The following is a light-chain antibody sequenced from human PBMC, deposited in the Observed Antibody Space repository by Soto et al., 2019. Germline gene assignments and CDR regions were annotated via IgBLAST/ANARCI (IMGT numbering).Light chain of an antibody. Sequence: QSVLTQPPSVSGAPGQRVTISCTGSSSNIGAGYDVPWYQQLPGTAPKLIIYGNSNRPSGVPDRFSGSKSGTSASLAITGLQAQDEADYYCQSYDSSLSGSVVFGGGTKLTVL. J-gene: IGLJ2*01. CDR2: GNS. V-gene: IGLV1-40*01. CDR1: SSNIGAGYD. CDR3: QSYDSSLSGSVV.